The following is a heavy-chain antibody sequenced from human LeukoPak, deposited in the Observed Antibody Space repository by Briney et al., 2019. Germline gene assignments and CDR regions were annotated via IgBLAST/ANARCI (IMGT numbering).Heavy chain of an antibody. Sequence: GGSLRLSCAACGFTFSSYWMSWVRQAPGKGLEWVANIKQDGSEKYYVDSVKGRFTISRDNAKNSLYLQMNSLRAEDTAVYYCARVSRDGYNWGPGFFDYWGQGTLVTVSS. CDR3: ARVSRDGYNWGPGFFDY. J-gene: IGHJ4*02. CDR2: IKQDGSEK. CDR1: GFTFSSYW. V-gene: IGHV3-7*01. D-gene: IGHD5-24*01.